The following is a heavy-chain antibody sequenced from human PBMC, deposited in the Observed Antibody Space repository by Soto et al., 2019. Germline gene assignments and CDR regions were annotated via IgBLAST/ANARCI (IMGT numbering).Heavy chain of an antibody. J-gene: IGHJ6*02. Sequence: SETLSLTCTVSGGSISSYYWSWIRQPPGKGLEWIGYIYYSGSTNYNPSLKSRVTISVDTSKNQFSLKLSSVTAADTAVYYCARGGAYSSSWYGAYYYYGMDVWGQGTTVTVSS. V-gene: IGHV4-59*01. D-gene: IGHD6-13*01. CDR3: ARGGAYSSSWYGAYYYYGMDV. CDR1: GGSISSYY. CDR2: IYYSGST.